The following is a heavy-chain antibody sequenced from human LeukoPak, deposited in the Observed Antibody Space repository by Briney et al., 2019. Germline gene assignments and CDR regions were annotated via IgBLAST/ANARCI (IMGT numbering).Heavy chain of an antibody. Sequence: GESLKISCKGSGYSFTSYWIGWVRQLPGKGLEWMGIIYPGDSDTRYSPSFQGQVTISADKSISTAYLQWSSLKASDTAMYYCARDLTGMPGYYYYGMDVWGQGTTVTVSS. D-gene: IGHD1-20*01. CDR1: GYSFTSYW. CDR3: ARDLTGMPGYYYYGMDV. CDR2: IYPGDSDT. V-gene: IGHV5-51*01. J-gene: IGHJ6*02.